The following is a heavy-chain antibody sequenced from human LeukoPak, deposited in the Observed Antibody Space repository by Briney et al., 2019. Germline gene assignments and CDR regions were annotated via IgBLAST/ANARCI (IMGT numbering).Heavy chain of an antibody. Sequence: GGSPRLSCAASGFTFKTYAMSWVRQAPGKGLEWVSGIRSSGDITYYADSVKGRFTISRDNSMNTLYLQMNSLRAEDTAVYYCAKEVRESAWFYFDYWGQGTLATVSS. J-gene: IGHJ4*02. V-gene: IGHV3-23*01. CDR3: AKEVRESAWFYFDY. D-gene: IGHD3-10*01. CDR2: IRSSGDIT. CDR1: GFTFKTYA.